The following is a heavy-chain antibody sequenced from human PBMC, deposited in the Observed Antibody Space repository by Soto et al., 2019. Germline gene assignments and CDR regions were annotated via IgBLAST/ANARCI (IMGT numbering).Heavy chain of an antibody. CDR2: IFYNGIT. CDR1: GGSISSITHS. CDR3: ARLVTGTKYYFDF. V-gene: IGHV4-39*02. D-gene: IGHD1-1*01. Sequence: SETLCLTCTVSGGSISSITHSWGWIRQSPGQGLEWIGNIFYNGITYYNPSLKSRVTIAADTSKNHFSLKLRSVTVADTAVYSCARLVTGTKYYFDFWGQGSMVTVSS. J-gene: IGHJ4*02.